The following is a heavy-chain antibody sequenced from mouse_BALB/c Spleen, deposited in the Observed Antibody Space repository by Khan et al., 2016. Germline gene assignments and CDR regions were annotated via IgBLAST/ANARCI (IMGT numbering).Heavy chain of an antibody. J-gene: IGHJ2*01. Sequence: EVKLEVSGGGLVQPGGSMKLSCVASGFTFSNYWMNWVRQSPEKGLEWVAEIKLKSSNYATHYAESVKGRFTISRDDSKSGVYLQMKNIRAADTGNYYCADMGEGYWCQGTTLTVSS. CDR2: IKLKSSNYAT. CDR3: ADMGEGY. CDR1: GFTFSNYW. V-gene: IGHV6-6*02.